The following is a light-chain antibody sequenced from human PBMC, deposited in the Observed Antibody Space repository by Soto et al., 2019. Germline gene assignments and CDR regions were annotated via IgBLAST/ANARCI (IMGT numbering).Light chain of an antibody. V-gene: IGKV3-20*01. CDR2: DAS. Sequence: VLTQSPGTLSLSPGKRATLSCGASQSINSRSLAWYQQKPGQAPRRLIYDASSRSTGIPDRFSASGSGTDFTLTISSLEPEDFAVYYCQQYVASPYTFGQGTK. J-gene: IGKJ2*01. CDR3: QQYVASPYT. CDR1: QSINSRS.